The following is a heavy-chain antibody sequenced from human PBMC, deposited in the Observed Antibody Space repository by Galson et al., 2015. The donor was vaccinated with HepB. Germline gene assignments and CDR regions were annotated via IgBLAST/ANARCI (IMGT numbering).Heavy chain of an antibody. CDR1: GFSLNASEVG. V-gene: IGHV2-5*02. J-gene: IGHJ4*02. CDR2: IYWDGDK. D-gene: IGHD5-12*01. CDR3: AHRRTYSAYDY. Sequence: PALVKPTQTLSLTRTFSGFSLNASEVGVGWIRQPPGKALEWLALIYWDGDKRYNPSLKNRLTITKDTSTNQVGPTLTNMHPVDTATYFRAHRRTYSAYDYWGQGTLVTASS.